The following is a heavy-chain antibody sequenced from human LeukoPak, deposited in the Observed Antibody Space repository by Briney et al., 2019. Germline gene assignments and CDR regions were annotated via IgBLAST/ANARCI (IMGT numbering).Heavy chain of an antibody. V-gene: IGHV4-59*01. D-gene: IGHD6-19*01. CDR1: GGSISHYY. Sequence: SETLSLTCTVSGGSISHYYWSWIRQPPGKGLEWIGYIYYSDMYNSGSTNYNPSVKSRVTISVDKSKNQFSLKLTSITAADTAVYYCARALDRSGLYVDYWGQGTLVTVSS. J-gene: IGHJ4*02. CDR3: ARALDRSGLYVDY. CDR2: IYYSDMYNSGST.